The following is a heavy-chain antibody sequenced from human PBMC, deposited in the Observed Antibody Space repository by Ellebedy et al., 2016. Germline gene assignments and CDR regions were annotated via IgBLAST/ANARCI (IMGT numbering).Heavy chain of an antibody. CDR3: ARRRLWFGANWFDP. J-gene: IGHJ5*02. Sequence: ASVKVSXXASGYTFTSYDINWVRQATGQGLEWMGWMNPNSGNTGYAQKFQGRVTMTRNTSISTAYMELSSLRSEDTAVYYCARRRLWFGANWFDPWGQGTLVTVSS. CDR2: MNPNSGNT. V-gene: IGHV1-8*01. D-gene: IGHD3-10*01. CDR1: GYTFTSYD.